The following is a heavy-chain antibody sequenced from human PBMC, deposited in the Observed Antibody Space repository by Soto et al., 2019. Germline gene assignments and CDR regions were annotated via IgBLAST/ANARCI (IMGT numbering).Heavy chain of an antibody. CDR2: IYSDGTT. CDR3: ARSTEWNAFDL. CDR1: GFTVIRDY. J-gene: IGHJ3*01. Sequence: EEQLVETGGGLIQPGGSLRLSCAVSGFTVIRDYMNWVRQAPGKGLEWVSVIYSDGTTYHADSVKGRFTISRDNSGNTLFLQMNSLRAEDTAMYYCARSTEWNAFDLWGQGTMVTVSS. D-gene: IGHD3-3*01. V-gene: IGHV3-53*02.